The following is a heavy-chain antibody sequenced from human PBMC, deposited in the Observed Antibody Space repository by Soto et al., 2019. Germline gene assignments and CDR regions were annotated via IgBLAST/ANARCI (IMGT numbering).Heavy chain of an antibody. CDR2: IYHSGST. J-gene: IGHJ2*01. D-gene: IGHD6-13*01. Sequence: ETLSLTCAVSGYSISSGYYWGWIRQPPGKGLEWIGSIYHSGSTYYNPSLKSRVTISVDTSKNQFSLKLRSVTAADTAIYYCARDRGEYTSSWFWYFSHWGHGTLVTVSS. V-gene: IGHV4-38-2*02. CDR3: ARDRGEYTSSWFWYFSH. CDR1: GYSISSGYY.